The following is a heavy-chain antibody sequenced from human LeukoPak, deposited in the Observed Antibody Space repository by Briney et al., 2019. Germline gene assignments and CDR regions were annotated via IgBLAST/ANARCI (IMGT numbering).Heavy chain of an antibody. V-gene: IGHV3-73*01. CDR3: TRDGGSWSHLDY. D-gene: IGHD2-15*01. Sequence: PGGSLRLSCAGFGFIFSDCAIHWVRQASGKGLEWFGRIDTRDKGSATAYAASVRGRFAISRDDSESTAYLQMTGLKTEDTAVYFCTRDGGSWSHLDYWGQGALVTVSS. J-gene: IGHJ4*02. CDR1: GFIFSDCA. CDR2: IDTRDKGSAT.